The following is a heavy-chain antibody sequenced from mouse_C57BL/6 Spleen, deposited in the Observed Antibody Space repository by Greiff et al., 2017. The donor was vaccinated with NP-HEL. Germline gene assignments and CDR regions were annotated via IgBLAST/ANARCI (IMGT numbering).Heavy chain of an antibody. CDR1: GFSLTSYG. V-gene: IGHV2-4*01. CDR2: IWSGGST. D-gene: IGHD2-3*01. CDR3: ASNDGYFEGFAY. Sequence: QVQLQQSGPGLMQPSQSLSITCTVSGFSLTSYGVHWVRQPPGKGLEWLGVIWSGGSTDYNAAFISRLSISKDNSKSQVFFKMNSLQADDTAIYYCASNDGYFEGFAYWGQGTLVTVSA. J-gene: IGHJ3*01.